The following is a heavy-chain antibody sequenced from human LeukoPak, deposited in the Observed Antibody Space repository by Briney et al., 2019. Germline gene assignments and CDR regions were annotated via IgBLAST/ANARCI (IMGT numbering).Heavy chain of an antibody. CDR3: ARAGDGYYFDY. CDR2: INSDGSST. Sequence: PGGSLRLSCAASGFTFSSYWMHWVRQAPGKGLVWVSRINSDGSSTSYADSVKGRFTISRDNAKNTLYLQMNSLRAEDTAVYYCARAGDGYYFDYWGQGTLVTVSS. D-gene: IGHD5-24*01. J-gene: IGHJ4*02. V-gene: IGHV3-74*01. CDR1: GFTFSSYW.